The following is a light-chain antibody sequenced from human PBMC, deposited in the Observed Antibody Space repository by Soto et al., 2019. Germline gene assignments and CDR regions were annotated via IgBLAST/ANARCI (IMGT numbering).Light chain of an antibody. Sequence: QSALTQPLSASGSPGQSVTISCTGTSSDVGGYNHVSWYQQHPGKAPKVVIYEVTKRPSGVPDRFSGSKSGNTASLTVSGLQAEDEADYYCSSYATGDNYVFGSGTKVTVL. CDR1: SSDVGGYNH. V-gene: IGLV2-8*01. CDR2: EVT. CDR3: SSYATGDNYV. J-gene: IGLJ1*01.